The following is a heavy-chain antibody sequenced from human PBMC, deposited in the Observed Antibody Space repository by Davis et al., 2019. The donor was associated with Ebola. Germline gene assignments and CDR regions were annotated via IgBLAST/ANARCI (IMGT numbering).Heavy chain of an antibody. CDR2: ISYDGSNK. CDR1: GFTFSSYA. D-gene: IGHD3-3*01. V-gene: IGHV3-30-3*01. CDR3: ARALSNNYDFWSLYAFDI. Sequence: GESLKISCAASGFTFSSYAMHWVRQAPGKGLEWVAVISYDGSNKYYADSVKGRFTISRDNSKNTLYLQMNSLRAEDTAVYYCARALSNNYDFWSLYAFDIWGQGTMVTVSS. J-gene: IGHJ3*02.